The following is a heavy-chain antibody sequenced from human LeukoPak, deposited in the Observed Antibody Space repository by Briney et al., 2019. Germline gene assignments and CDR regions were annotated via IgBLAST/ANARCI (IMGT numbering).Heavy chain of an antibody. D-gene: IGHD3-10*01. CDR3: ARGRRITMVRGVNPEWFDP. V-gene: IGHV1-69*04. CDR1: GGTFSSCA. CDR2: IIPSLDVA. J-gene: IGHJ5*02. Sequence: GASVKVSCKASGGTFSSCAISWVRQAPGQGLEWMGRIIPSLDVANYAQKFQGRVTMTRDTSISTAYMELSRLRSDDTAVYYCARGRRITMVRGVNPEWFDPWGQGTLVTVSS.